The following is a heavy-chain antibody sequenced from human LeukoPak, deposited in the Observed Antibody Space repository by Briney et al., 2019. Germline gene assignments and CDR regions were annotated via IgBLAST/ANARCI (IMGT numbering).Heavy chain of an antibody. Sequence: GGSLNISCQGSGYSFTSYSIGWVRQMPGKGLEWMGIRYPGASYNGYSPPFPGQVTLSADKSISTAYLQWSSLKASDTAMYYCARSLPSPNIRYFDWLLNEASDAFDIWGQGTMVTVSS. CDR3: ARSLPSPNIRYFDWLLNEASDAFDI. CDR1: GYSFTSYS. J-gene: IGHJ3*02. D-gene: IGHD3-9*01. V-gene: IGHV5-51*01. CDR2: RYPGASYN.